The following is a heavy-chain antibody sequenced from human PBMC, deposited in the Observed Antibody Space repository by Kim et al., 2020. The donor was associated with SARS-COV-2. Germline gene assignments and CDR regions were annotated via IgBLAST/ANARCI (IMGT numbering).Heavy chain of an antibody. V-gene: IGHV4-39*01. CDR2: MFYSGST. Sequence: SETLSLTCTVSGGSISSSNYYWGWIRQPPGKGLEWIGSMFYSGSTYYKPSLKSRLTMSVDTSKNQFSLSLSSVTAADTAVYYCARLGVVVVPAAIHDYYGMGVWGQGTTVTVSS. D-gene: IGHD2-2*01. CDR3: ARLGVVVVPAAIHDYYGMGV. J-gene: IGHJ6*02. CDR1: GGSISSSNYY.